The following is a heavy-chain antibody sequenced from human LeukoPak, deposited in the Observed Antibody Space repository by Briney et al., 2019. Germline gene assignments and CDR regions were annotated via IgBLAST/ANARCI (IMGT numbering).Heavy chain of an antibody. CDR2: ISAYNGNT. D-gene: IGHD1-26*01. V-gene: IGHV1-18*01. Sequence: ASVKVSCKASGYTFTNYGISWVRQAPGQGLEWMGWISAYNGNTNYAQRLQGRVTMTTDTSTSTAYMELMSLRSDDTAVYYCAREYSGRGSGTFDYWGQGTLVTVSS. CDR3: AREYSGRGSGTFDY. CDR1: GYTFTNYG. J-gene: IGHJ4*02.